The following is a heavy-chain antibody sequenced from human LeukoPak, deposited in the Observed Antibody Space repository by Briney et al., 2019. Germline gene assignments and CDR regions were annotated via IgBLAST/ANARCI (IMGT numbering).Heavy chain of an antibody. CDR2: IYYSGST. CDR3: ARETSQKGAHYMDV. Sequence: SETLSLTCAVYGGSFSGSYWSWIRQPPGKGLEWIGYIYYSGSTNYNPSLKSRVTISVDTSKNQFSLKLSSVTAADTAVYYCARETSQKGAHYMDVWGKGTTVTISS. J-gene: IGHJ6*03. V-gene: IGHV4-59*01. D-gene: IGHD3-16*01. CDR1: GGSFSGSY.